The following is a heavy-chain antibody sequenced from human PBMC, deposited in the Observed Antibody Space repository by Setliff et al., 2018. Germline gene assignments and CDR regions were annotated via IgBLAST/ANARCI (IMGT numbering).Heavy chain of an antibody. CDR3: ARDGDNYYDSSGYYLNHAFDI. V-gene: IGHV1-69*13. CDR1: GYTFTVYT. Sequence: ASVKVSCKVSGYTFTVYTMNWVRQAPGQGLEWMGRIIPIFGTANYAQKFQGRVTITADESTSTAYMELSSLRSEDTAVYYCARDGDNYYDSSGYYLNHAFDIWDQGTMVTVSS. CDR2: IIPIFGTA. J-gene: IGHJ3*02. D-gene: IGHD3-22*01.